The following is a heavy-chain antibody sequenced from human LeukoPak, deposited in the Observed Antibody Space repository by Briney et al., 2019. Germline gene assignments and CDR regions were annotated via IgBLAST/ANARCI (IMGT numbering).Heavy chain of an antibody. CDR1: GGSISSSSYY. CDR3: ARVYGDYGVFYFDY. Sequence: SETLSLTCTVSGGSISSSSYYWGWIRQPPGKGLEWIGSIYYSGSTYYNPSLKSRVTISVDTSKNQFSLKLSSVTAADTAVYYCARVYGDYGVFYFDYWGQGTLVTVSS. J-gene: IGHJ4*02. CDR2: IYYSGST. V-gene: IGHV4-39*07. D-gene: IGHD4-17*01.